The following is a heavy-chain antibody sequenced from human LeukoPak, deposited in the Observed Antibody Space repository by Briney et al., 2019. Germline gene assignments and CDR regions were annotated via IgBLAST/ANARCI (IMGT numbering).Heavy chain of an antibody. CDR1: GFTFSSYT. V-gene: IGHV3-48*01. CDR3: ARVGNYVGAFDL. Sequence: GGSLRLSCAACGFTFSSYTMNWVRQAPGRGLEWVSYISASSSTIYYADCVKGRFTISRDNSKNTLYLQMNSLRAEDTAVYYCARVGNYVGAFDLWGQGTMVTVSS. CDR2: ISASSSTI. J-gene: IGHJ3*01. D-gene: IGHD4-11*01.